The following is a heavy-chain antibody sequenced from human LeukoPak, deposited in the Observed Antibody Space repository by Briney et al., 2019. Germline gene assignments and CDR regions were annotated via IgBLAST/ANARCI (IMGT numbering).Heavy chain of an antibody. V-gene: IGHV1-46*01. CDR3: ARDKGQGVVVTAYFDY. CDR1: GYTFTSYY. D-gene: IGHD2-21*02. Sequence: APVKVSCKASGYTFTSYYMHWVRQAPGQGLEWMGIINPSGGSTSYAQKFQGRVTMTRDTSTSTVYMELSSLRSEDTAVYYCARDKGQGVVVTAYFDYWGQGTLVTVSS. CDR2: INPSGGST. J-gene: IGHJ4*02.